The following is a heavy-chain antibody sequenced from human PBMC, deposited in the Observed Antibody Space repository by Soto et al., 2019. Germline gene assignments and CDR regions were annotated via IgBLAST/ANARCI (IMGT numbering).Heavy chain of an antibody. V-gene: IGHV1-18*01. CDR1: GYTFTSYG. Sequence: QVQLVQSGAEVKKPGASVKVSCKASGYTFTSYGISWVRQAPGQGLEWMGWISAYNGNTNYAQKLQGRVTMTTDTPRSTAYMELRSLRPDDTAVYYCARSSGPRDYFDSWGQGTLVTVSS. J-gene: IGHJ4*02. D-gene: IGHD6-19*01. CDR3: ARSSGPRDYFDS. CDR2: ISAYNGNT.